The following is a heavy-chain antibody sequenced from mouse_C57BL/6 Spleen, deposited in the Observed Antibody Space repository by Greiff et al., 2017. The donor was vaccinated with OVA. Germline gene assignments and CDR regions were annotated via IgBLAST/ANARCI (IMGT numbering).Heavy chain of an antibody. CDR3: ARGYSNYVFDY. D-gene: IGHD2-5*01. CDR2: ISYDGSN. J-gene: IGHJ2*01. Sequence: EVKLQESGPGLVKPSQSLSLTCSVTGYSITSGYYWNWIRQFPGNKLEWMGYISYDGSNNYNPSLKNRISITRDTSKNQLFLKLNSVTTEDTATYYCARGYSNYVFDYWGQGTTLTVAS. CDR1: GYSITSGYY. V-gene: IGHV3-6*01.